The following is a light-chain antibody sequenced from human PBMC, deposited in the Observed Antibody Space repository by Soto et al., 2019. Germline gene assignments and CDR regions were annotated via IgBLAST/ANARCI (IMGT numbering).Light chain of an antibody. CDR1: QSISSW. V-gene: IGKV1-5*01. J-gene: IGKJ1*01. CDR2: DAS. Sequence: DIQMTQSPSTLSASVGDRVTITCRASQSISSWLAWYQQKPGKAPKLLIYDASSLESGAPSRFSGSGSGTEFTLTISSLQPDDFATYHCQQYNSYSWTFGQGTQVEIK. CDR3: QQYNSYSWT.